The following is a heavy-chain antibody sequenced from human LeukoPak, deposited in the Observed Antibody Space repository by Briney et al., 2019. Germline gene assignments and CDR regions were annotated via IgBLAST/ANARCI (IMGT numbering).Heavy chain of an antibody. J-gene: IGHJ6*03. D-gene: IGHD1-26*01. CDR1: GGSITISNYY. CDR2: ISYSGDT. V-gene: IGHV4-30-4*08. CDR3: ASKQWVYYYMDV. Sequence: SETLSLTCTVSGGSITISNYYWIWVRQPPGKGLEWIGCISYSGDTYYSPSLESRVSISMDMSKSQFSLRLNSVTAADTAVYYCASKQWVYYYMDVWGTGTTVTVSS.